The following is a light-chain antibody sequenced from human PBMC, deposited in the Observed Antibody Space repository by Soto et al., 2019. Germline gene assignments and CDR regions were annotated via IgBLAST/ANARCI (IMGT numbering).Light chain of an antibody. CDR3: SSYTSSSTLV. J-gene: IGLJ2*01. V-gene: IGLV2-14*03. Sequence: QSALTQPASVSGSPGQSITISCTGSSSDVGGYNYVSWYQHHPGKAPKLMIYDVSNRPSWVSNRFSASKSGNTASLTISGLQAEDEADYYCSSYTSSSTLVFGGGTKLTVL. CDR1: SSDVGGYNY. CDR2: DVS.